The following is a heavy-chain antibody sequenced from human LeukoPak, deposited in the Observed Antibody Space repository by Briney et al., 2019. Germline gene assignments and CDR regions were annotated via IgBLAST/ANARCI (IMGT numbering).Heavy chain of an antibody. CDR2: IYYSGST. CDR1: GGSISSYY. D-gene: IGHD5-12*01. V-gene: IGHV4-59*01. CDR3: ARETRGYSGYDPDYYYYYGMGV. Sequence: SETLSLTCTVSGGSISSYYWSWIRQPPGKGLEWIGYIYYSGSTNYNPSLKSRVTISVDTSKNQFSLKLSSVTAADTAVYYCARETRGYSGYDPDYYYYYGMGVWGQGTTVTVSS. J-gene: IGHJ6*02.